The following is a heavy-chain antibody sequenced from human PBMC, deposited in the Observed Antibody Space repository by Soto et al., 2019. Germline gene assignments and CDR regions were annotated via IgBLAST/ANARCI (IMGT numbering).Heavy chain of an antibody. Sequence: GGSLSLSCAASGFTFSSYAMHWVRQAPGKGLEWVAVISYDGSNKYSADSVKGRFTISRDNSKNTLYLQMNSLRAEDTAVYYFARIGEQLEDYYYYYGMDVWGQGTTVTVSS. CDR1: GFTFSSYA. CDR2: ISYDGSNK. V-gene: IGHV3-30-3*01. J-gene: IGHJ6*02. D-gene: IGHD6-6*01. CDR3: ARIGEQLEDYYYYYGMDV.